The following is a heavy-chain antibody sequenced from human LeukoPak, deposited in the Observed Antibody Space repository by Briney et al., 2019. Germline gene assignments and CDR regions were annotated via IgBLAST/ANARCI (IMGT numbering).Heavy chain of an antibody. CDR1: GVMYEDYG. Sequence: PVVPLRLSCAASGVMYEDYGMSWVRQAPGKGLEWVSGINWNGGRTGYADSVKGRFTISRDNAKNSLYLQMNSLRAEDTALYYCARDYDYGDYPGYWGQGTLVTVSS. V-gene: IGHV3-20*04. D-gene: IGHD4-17*01. J-gene: IGHJ4*02. CDR3: ARDYDYGDYPGY. CDR2: INWNGGRT.